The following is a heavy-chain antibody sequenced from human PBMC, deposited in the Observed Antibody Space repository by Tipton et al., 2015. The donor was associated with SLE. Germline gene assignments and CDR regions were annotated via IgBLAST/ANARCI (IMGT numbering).Heavy chain of an antibody. D-gene: IGHD6-19*01. J-gene: IGHJ4*02. CDR3: ARAQGIAVAGTFD. CDR2: SYHSGST. CDR1: GGSISSGGYS. Sequence: TLSLNCAVSGGSISSGGYSWSWIRQPPGKGLEWIGYSYHSGSTNYNQSLKSRVTISVDKSKNQFSLKLSSVTAADTAVYYCARAQGIAVAGTFDWGQGTLVTVSS. V-gene: IGHV4-30-2*01.